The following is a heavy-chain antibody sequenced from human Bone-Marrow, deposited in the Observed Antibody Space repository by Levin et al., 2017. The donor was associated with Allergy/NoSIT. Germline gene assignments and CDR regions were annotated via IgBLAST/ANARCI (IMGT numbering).Heavy chain of an antibody. J-gene: IGHJ4*02. V-gene: IGHV4-4*02. CDR3: AKFSPRSPQLLYGVWDY. D-gene: IGHD3-16*01. CDR2: IHHSETT. Sequence: SETLSLTCAVSGASISQGNWWSWVRQSPGKGLEWIGEIHHSETTNKNPSLESRVTISIDKSKNHLSLRLNSVTAEDTAVYFCAKFSPRSPQLLYGVWDYWGQGILVIVSS. CDR1: GASISQGNW.